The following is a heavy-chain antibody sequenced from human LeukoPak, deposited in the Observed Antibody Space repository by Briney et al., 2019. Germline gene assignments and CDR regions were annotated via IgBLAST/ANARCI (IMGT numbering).Heavy chain of an antibody. CDR1: GFTFGNYW. Sequence: PGGSLRLSCAASGFTFGNYWMNWVRQAPGKGLEWVANIKEDGSETYYVDSVKGRFTISRDNARNSLYLQMNSLRAEDTAVYHCARGKANSFDIWGQGTMVTVSS. V-gene: IGHV3-7*01. J-gene: IGHJ3*02. CDR2: IKEDGSET. CDR3: ARGKANSFDI.